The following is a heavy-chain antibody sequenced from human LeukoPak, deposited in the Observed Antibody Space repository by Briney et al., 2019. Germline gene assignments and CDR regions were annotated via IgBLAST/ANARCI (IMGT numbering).Heavy chain of an antibody. V-gene: IGHV1-18*04. D-gene: IGHD4-17*01. CDR3: ARRGYGDHKIDY. Sequence: ASVKVSCKASGYTFTSYYMHWVRQAPGQGLEWMGWISAYNGNTNYAQKLQGRVTMTTDTSTSTAYMELRSLRSDDTAVYYCARRGYGDHKIDYWGQGTLVTVSS. CDR1: GYTFTSYY. J-gene: IGHJ4*02. CDR2: ISAYNGNT.